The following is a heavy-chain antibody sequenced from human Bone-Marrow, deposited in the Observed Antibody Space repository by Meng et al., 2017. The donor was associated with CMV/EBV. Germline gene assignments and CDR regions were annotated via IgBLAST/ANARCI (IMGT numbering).Heavy chain of an antibody. CDR2: IYYSGST. V-gene: IGHV4-61*01. Sequence: GSLRLSCTVSGGSVSSGSYYWSWIRQPPGKGLEWIGYIYYSGSTNYNPSLKSRVTISVDTSKNQFSLKLSSVTAADTAVYYCGWTGTANYYYYGMDVWGQGPTVTISS. J-gene: IGHJ6*01. CDR1: GGSVSSGSYY. CDR3: GWTGTANYYYYGMDV. D-gene: IGHD1-7*01.